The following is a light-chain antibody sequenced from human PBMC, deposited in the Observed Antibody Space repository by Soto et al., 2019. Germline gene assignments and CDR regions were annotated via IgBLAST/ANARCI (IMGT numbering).Light chain of an antibody. Sequence: AVQMTQSPSSLSASVGDRITITCRASQGIRNDLAWYQQKPGKAPNLLIYAASRLHIGVPSRFSGSGSGTDFTFTNTRLQPEDFATYYCLQDNNYPFTFGQGTKLEIK. CDR3: LQDNNYPFT. CDR2: AAS. CDR1: QGIRND. V-gene: IGKV1-6*01. J-gene: IGKJ2*01.